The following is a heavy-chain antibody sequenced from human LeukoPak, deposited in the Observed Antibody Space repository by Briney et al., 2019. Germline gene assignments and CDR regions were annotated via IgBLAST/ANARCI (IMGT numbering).Heavy chain of an antibody. D-gene: IGHD3-10*01. CDR1: GFTFSSYS. CDR3: ARVVGFGELPDAFDI. Sequence: SGGSLRLSCAASGFTFSSYSMNWVRQAPGKGLEWVSSISSSSSYIYYADSVKGRFTISRDNAKNSLYLQMNSLRAEDTAVYYCARVVGFGELPDAFDIWGQGTMVTVSS. V-gene: IGHV3-21*01. CDR2: ISSSSSYI. J-gene: IGHJ3*02.